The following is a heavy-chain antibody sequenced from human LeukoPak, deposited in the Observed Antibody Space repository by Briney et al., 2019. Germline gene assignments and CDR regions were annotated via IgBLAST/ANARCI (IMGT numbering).Heavy chain of an antibody. CDR3: AKDEYYYGSGSYYAI. CDR1: GFTFSNAW. D-gene: IGHD3-10*01. Sequence: PGGTLRLSCAASGFTFSNAWMSWVRQAPGKGLEWVGRIKSKTDGGTTDYAAPVKGRFTISRDDSKNTLYLQMNSLKTEDTAVYYCAKDEYYYGSGSYYAIWGQGTMVTVSS. CDR2: IKSKTDGGTT. V-gene: IGHV3-15*01. J-gene: IGHJ3*02.